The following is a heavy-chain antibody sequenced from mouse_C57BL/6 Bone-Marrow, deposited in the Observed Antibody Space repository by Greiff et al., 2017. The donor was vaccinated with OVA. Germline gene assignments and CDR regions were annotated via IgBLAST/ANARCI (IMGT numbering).Heavy chain of an antibody. CDR2: IWSGGST. CDR1: GFSLTSYG. J-gene: IGHJ4*01. D-gene: IGHD1-1*02. CDR3: ARVALWYYYAMDY. V-gene: IGHV2-2*01. Sequence: VQRVESGPGLVQPSQSLSITCTVSGFSLTSYGVHWVRQSPGKGLEWLGVIWSGGSTDYNAAFISRLSISKDNSKSQVFFKMNSLQADDTAIYYCARVALWYYYAMDYWGQGTSVTVSS.